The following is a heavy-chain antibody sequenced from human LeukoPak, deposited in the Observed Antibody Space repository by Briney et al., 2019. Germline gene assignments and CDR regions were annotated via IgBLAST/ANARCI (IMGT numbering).Heavy chain of an antibody. CDR1: GFTFSSYW. CDR3: AKKPKQWLAPIAY. V-gene: IGHV3-7*01. D-gene: IGHD6-19*01. J-gene: IGHJ4*02. Sequence: QPGGSLRLSCAASGFTFSSYWMSWVRQAPGKGLEWVANIKQDGSEKYYVDSVKGRFTISRDNAKNSLYLQMNSLRAEDTAVSYCAKKPKQWLAPIAYWGQGTLVTVSS. CDR2: IKQDGSEK.